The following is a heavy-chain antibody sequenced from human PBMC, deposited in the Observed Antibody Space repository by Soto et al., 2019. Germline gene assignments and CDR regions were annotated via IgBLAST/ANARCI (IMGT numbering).Heavy chain of an antibody. J-gene: IGHJ4*02. CDR2: ISSSSSTI. D-gene: IGHD3-10*01. V-gene: IGHV3-48*01. Sequence: GGSLRLSCAASGFTFSSYSMNWVRQAPGKGLEWVSYISSSSSTIYYADSVKGRFTISRDNAKNSLYLQMNSLRAEDTAVYYCARDFRYNAWQTTLDYWGQGTLVTVSS. CDR1: GFTFSSYS. CDR3: ARDFRYNAWQTTLDY.